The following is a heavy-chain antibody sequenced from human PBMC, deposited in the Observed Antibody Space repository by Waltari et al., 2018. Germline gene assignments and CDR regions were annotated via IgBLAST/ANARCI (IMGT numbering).Heavy chain of an antibody. J-gene: IGHJ4*02. CDR1: AFTFGAYE. Sequence: EVQLVESGGGLVQPGESLRLSCSASAFTFGAYEMNWVRQAPGKGLEWVSDISASGSVIYYADSVKGRFTISRDNARNSLYLQLNSLTAEDTAIYYCARGRSVYDYWGQGTLVTVSS. CDR2: ISASGSVI. V-gene: IGHV3-48*03. CDR3: ARGRSVYDY. D-gene: IGHD6-6*01.